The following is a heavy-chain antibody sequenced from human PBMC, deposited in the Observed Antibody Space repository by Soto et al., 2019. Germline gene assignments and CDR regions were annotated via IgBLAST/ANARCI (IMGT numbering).Heavy chain of an antibody. CDR3: VKEGYYYDSSGYYYDWFDP. V-gene: IGHV3-64D*06. D-gene: IGHD3-22*01. J-gene: IGHJ5*02. CDR2: ISSNGGST. CDR1: GFTFSSYA. Sequence: HPGGSLRLSCSASGFTFSSYAMHWVRQAPGKGLEYVSAISSNGGSTYYADSVKGRFTISRDNSKNTLYLQMSSLRAEDTAVYYCVKEGYYYDSSGYYYDWFDPWGQGTLVTVSS.